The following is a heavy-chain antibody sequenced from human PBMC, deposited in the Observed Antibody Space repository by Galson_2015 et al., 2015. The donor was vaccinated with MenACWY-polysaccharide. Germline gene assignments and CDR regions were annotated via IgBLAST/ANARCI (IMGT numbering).Heavy chain of an antibody. J-gene: IGHJ4*02. CDR3: ARTRIVGAHWFDC. CDR2: KNQDGSEK. CDR1: GFTFGDFW. Sequence: SLRLSCAASGFTFGDFWMSWVRQAPGKGLEWVASKNQDGSEKRYVDSVRAQLTYSRDNAKNSLYLQMNSLSAEDTAVYYCARTRIVGAHWFDCWGQGTLVTVSS. D-gene: IGHD1-26*01. V-gene: IGHV3-7*01.